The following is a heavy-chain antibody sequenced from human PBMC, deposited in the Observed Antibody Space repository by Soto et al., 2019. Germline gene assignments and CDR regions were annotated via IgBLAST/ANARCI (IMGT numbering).Heavy chain of an antibody. J-gene: IGHJ5*02. D-gene: IGHD3-10*01. CDR3: AHIRVVTYYGSGWFDP. CDR2: IYWDDDK. CDR1: GSSLSTSGVG. V-gene: IGHV2-5*02. Sequence: QITLRESGPTLVKPTQTLTLTCAVSGSSLSTSGVGVGWIRQPPGKALEWLALIYWDDDKRYSPSLTNRLTITKDTSKNQVVLTMTNMDPVDTATYYCAHIRVVTYYGSGWFDPWSQGTLVTVSS.